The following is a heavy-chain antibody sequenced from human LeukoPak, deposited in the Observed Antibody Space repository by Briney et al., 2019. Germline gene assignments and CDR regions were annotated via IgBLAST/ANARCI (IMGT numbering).Heavy chain of an antibody. CDR1: GGSISSSSYY. CDR2: IYYSGST. D-gene: IGHD4-17*01. CDR3: ARPTYGDYALDYYYYYMDV. Sequence: SETLSLTCTVSGGSISSSSYYWGWIRQPPGKGLEWIGSIYYSGSTYYNPSLKSRVTISVDTSKNQFSLELSSVTAADTAVYYCARPTYGDYALDYYYYYMDVWGKGTTVTVSS. J-gene: IGHJ6*03. V-gene: IGHV4-39*07.